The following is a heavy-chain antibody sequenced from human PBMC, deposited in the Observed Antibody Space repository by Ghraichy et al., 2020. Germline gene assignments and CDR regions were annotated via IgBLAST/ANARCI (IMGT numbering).Heavy chain of an antibody. D-gene: IGHD3-10*01. Sequence: GVLNISCAASGFTFNNYVMGWVRQAPGKGLEWVSAIGGSGGTTYYAISVKGRSTISRDNSKNTLYLQMNSLRAEDTAMYYCAKYGSGGYYFDYWGQGTLVTVSS. CDR2: IGGSGGTT. J-gene: IGHJ4*02. V-gene: IGHV3-23*01. CDR3: AKYGSGGYYFDY. CDR1: GFTFNNYV.